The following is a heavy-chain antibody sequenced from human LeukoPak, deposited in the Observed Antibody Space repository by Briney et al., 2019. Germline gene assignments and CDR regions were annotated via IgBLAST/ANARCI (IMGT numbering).Heavy chain of an antibody. CDR3: ARRAIDFWSGYPFDY. CDR2: IYYSGST. V-gene: IGHV4-39*01. J-gene: IGHJ4*02. D-gene: IGHD3-3*01. CDR1: GGSISSSSYY. Sequence: SETLSLTCIVSGGSISSSSYYWGWIRQPPGKGLEWIGSIYYSGSTYYNPSLKSRVTISVDTSKNQFSLKLSSVTAADTAVYYCARRAIDFWSGYPFDYWGQGTLVTVSS.